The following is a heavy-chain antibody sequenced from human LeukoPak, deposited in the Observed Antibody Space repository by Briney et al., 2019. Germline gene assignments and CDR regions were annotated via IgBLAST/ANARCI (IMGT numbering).Heavy chain of an antibody. CDR1: GFTVSSYW. CDR3: GRSMDV. CDR2: IKQDGSEI. J-gene: IGHJ6*02. Sequence: SGGSLRLSSAASGFTVSSYWMSWVRQAPGKGLEWVANIKQDGSEIYYVDSVKGRFTISRDNAKNLLYLQMNSLRAEDTAVYYCGRSMDVWGQGTTVTVSS. V-gene: IGHV3-7*03.